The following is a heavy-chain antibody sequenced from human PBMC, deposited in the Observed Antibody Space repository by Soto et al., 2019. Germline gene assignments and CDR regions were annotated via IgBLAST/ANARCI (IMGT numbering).Heavy chain of an antibody. Sequence: QITLNESGPTLVRPTQTLTLTCTFSGFSLYTGDVGVGWIRQPPGEALEWLALINWDDDKRYSPSLSSSLTITKDTSKNQVVLTLANVDPVDTATYYCARGLYSKTSFDYWGQGTLVTVSS. V-gene: IGHV2-5*02. D-gene: IGHD6-13*01. CDR3: ARGLYSKTSFDY. CDR2: INWDDDK. J-gene: IGHJ4*02. CDR1: GFSLYTGDVG.